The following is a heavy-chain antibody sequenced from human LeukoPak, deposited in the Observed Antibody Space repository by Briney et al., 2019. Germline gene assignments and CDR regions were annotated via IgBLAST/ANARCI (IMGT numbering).Heavy chain of an antibody. CDR1: GFTFSGYG. Sequence: GGTLRLSCAASGFTFSGYGTSWVRQAPGKGLEWVSAISGSGGSTYYADSVKGRFTISRDNAKNSLYLQMDSLRAEDTAVYYCARDTVGGIAVAGNFDYWGQGTLVTVSS. CDR2: ISGSGGST. V-gene: IGHV3-23*01. D-gene: IGHD6-19*01. J-gene: IGHJ4*02. CDR3: ARDTVGGIAVAGNFDY.